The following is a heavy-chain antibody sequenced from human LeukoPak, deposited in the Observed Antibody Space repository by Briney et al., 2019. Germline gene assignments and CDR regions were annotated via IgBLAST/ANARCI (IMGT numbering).Heavy chain of an antibody. Sequence: GGSLRLSCAASGFTFSSYEMNWVRQAPGKGLEWVSYISSSGSTIYYADSVKGRFTISRDNDKNTLYLQMNSLRVEDTAVYYCARGETSDTRHLDYWGQGTLVTVSS. V-gene: IGHV3-48*03. D-gene: IGHD1-1*01. J-gene: IGHJ4*02. CDR3: ARGETSDTRHLDY. CDR2: ISSSGSTI. CDR1: GFTFSSYE.